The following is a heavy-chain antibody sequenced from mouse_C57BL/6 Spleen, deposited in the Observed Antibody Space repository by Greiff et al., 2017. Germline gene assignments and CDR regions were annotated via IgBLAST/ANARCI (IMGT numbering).Heavy chain of an antibody. V-gene: IGHV1-42*01. J-gene: IGHJ3*01. Sequence: DVQLQESGPELVKPGASVKISCKASGYSFTGYYMNWVKQSPEKSLEWIGEINPSTGGTTYNQKFKAKATLTVDKSSSTAYMQLKSLTSEDSAVYYCARGEPWFAYWGQGTLVTVSA. CDR3: ARGEPWFAY. CDR1: GYSFTGYY. CDR2: INPSTGGT.